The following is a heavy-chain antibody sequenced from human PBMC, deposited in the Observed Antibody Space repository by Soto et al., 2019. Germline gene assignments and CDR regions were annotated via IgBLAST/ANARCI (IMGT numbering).Heavy chain of an antibody. Sequence: GESLKISCNVSGHSLTSYWIAWVRQMPGKGLQWMGIIYPDDSDTRYSPSFQGQVTISADKSVSTAYLQWKSPKASDTAVYYCAKTFSSASNDAFDIWGQGTMVTVSS. V-gene: IGHV5-51*01. CDR1: GHSLTSYW. CDR3: AKTFSSASNDAFDI. D-gene: IGHD3-22*01. J-gene: IGHJ3*02. CDR2: IYPDDSDT.